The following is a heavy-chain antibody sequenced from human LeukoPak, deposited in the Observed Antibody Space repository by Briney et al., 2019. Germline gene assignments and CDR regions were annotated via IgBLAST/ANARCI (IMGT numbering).Heavy chain of an antibody. CDR1: GYTFTAYY. Sequence: ASVKVSCKPSGYTFTAYYLHWVRQAPGQGLEWMGWINPNSGGTNCAQKFQGRVTMTRDTSISTAYMEVNSLRSDDTAIYYCVRGLLVDDSSGYWGLFGYWGQGTLVIVSS. V-gene: IGHV1-2*02. D-gene: IGHD3-22*01. J-gene: IGHJ4*02. CDR3: VRGLLVDDSSGYWGLFGY. CDR2: INPNSGGT.